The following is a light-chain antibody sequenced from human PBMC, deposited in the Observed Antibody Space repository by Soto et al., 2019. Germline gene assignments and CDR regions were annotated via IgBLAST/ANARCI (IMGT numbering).Light chain of an antibody. CDR1: QSISSW. J-gene: IGKJ1*01. CDR3: QQYKSYSRT. Sequence: EIEMTQSPSSLSASVGDRVTITCRAGQSISSWLAWYQQKPGKAPKLLIYKASSLESGVPSRFSGSGSGTEFTLTISSLQPDDFATYYCQQYKSYSRTFGQVAKVDIK. CDR2: KAS. V-gene: IGKV1-5*03.